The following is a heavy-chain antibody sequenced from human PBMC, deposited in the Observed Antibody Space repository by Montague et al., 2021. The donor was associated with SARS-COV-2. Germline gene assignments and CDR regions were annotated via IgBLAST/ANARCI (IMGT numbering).Heavy chain of an antibody. CDR2: ISHTEST. J-gene: IGHJ6*02. CDR1: SGSISNYY. V-gene: IGHV4-59*08. D-gene: IGHD3-16*01. Sequence: SETLSLTCTVSSGSISNYYWSWIRQPPGKGLEWIGFISHTESTXSXPSXESRFPISIDTSKSQCSLRVRSVTAADTAVYYCARALQFAYGLDVWGQGTKVTVSS. CDR3: ARALQFAYGLDV.